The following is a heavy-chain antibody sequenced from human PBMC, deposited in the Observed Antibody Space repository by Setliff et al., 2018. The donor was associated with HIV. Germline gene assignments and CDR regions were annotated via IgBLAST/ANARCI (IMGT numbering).Heavy chain of an antibody. CDR3: ARQPTDTSGYNNWFDS. CDR1: GYTFTNYW. V-gene: IGHV5-51*01. Sequence: GESLKISCRGSGYTFTNYWIGWVRQMPGRGLEWLGIIYPGDSDTRYSPSFEGQVTMSADKSINTAYLQWNSLKASDTAMYYCARQPTDTSGYNNWFDSWGQGTLVTVSS. CDR2: IYPGDSDT. J-gene: IGHJ5*01. D-gene: IGHD3-3*01.